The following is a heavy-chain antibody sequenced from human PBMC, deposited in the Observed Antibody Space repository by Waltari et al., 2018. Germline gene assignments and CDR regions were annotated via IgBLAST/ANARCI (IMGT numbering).Heavy chain of an antibody. CDR2: IYHSGST. CDR1: GYSISRGYS. V-gene: IGHV4-38-2*01. D-gene: IGHD6-6*01. J-gene: IGHJ4*02. CDR3: ARHGLGSSSALDY. Sequence: QVQLQESGPGLVKPSETLSLTCAVSGYSISRGYSWGWIRQPPGKGLEWIGSIYHSGSTYYNPSLKSRVTISVDTSKNQFSLKLSSVTAADTAVYYCARHGLGSSSALDYWGQRTLVTVSS.